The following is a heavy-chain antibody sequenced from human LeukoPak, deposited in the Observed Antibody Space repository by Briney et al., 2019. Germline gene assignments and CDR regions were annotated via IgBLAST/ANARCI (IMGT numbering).Heavy chain of an antibody. Sequence: GRSLRLSCTASGFTFGDYAMSWVRQAPGKGLEWVSSISSSSSYIYYADSVKGRFTISRDNAKNPLYLQMNSLRAEDTAVYFCAREVTGGSYYAFFDYWGQGTLVTVSS. V-gene: IGHV3-21*01. CDR2: ISSSSSYI. J-gene: IGHJ4*02. CDR3: AREVTGGSYYAFFDY. D-gene: IGHD1-26*01. CDR1: GFTFGDYA.